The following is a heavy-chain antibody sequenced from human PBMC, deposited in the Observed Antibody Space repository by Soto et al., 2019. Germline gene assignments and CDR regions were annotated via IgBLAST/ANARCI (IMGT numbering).Heavy chain of an antibody. CDR2: IDPSDSYT. CDR1: GYSFTKYW. Sequence: GEALKTSCKVSGYSFTKYWLIWVRQMPGKGVAGVGRIDPSDSYTRYCPFFQRHVSISSGKSISTRYLQWSRQKASDTAVYECARLPTSTVVTRYCYGMDVWGQETTV. V-gene: IGHV5-10-1*01. CDR3: ARLPTSTVVTRYCYGMDV. D-gene: IGHD2-15*01. J-gene: IGHJ6*02.